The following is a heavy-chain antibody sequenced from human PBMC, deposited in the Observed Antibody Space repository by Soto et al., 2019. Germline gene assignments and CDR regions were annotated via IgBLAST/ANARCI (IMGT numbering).Heavy chain of an antibody. V-gene: IGHV6-1*01. CDR3: ARARQYCSSTSCYWFDP. D-gene: IGHD2-2*01. J-gene: IGHJ5*02. Sequence: SQTLSLTCAISGDSVSSNSAAWNWIRQSPSRGLEWLGRTYYRSKWYNDYAVSVKSRITISPDTSKNQFSLQLNSVTPEDTAVYYCARARQYCSSTSCYWFDPWGQGTLVTVSS. CDR1: GDSVSSNSAA. CDR2: TYYRSKWYN.